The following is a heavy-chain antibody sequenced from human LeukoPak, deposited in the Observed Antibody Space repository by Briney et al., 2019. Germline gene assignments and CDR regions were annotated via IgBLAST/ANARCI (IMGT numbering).Heavy chain of an antibody. Sequence: PSETLSLTCAVYGGSFSGYYWSWIRQPPGKGLEWIGEINHSGSTNYNPSLKSRVTISVDTSKNQFSPKLSSVTAADTAVYYCARDRYNWNRPYYYGMDVWGQGTTVTVSS. CDR2: INHSGST. CDR1: GGSFSGYY. CDR3: ARDRYNWNRPYYYGMDV. J-gene: IGHJ6*02. V-gene: IGHV4-34*01. D-gene: IGHD1-20*01.